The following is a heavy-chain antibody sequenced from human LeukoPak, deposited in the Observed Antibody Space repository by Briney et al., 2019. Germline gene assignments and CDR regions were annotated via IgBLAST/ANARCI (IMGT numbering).Heavy chain of an antibody. CDR1: GYTFSSCA. Sequence: ASVKVSCKASGYTFSSCAIHWVRQAPGQRLEWMGWINAGNGNTKYSQKFQGRVTITRDTSASTAYMELSSLRSEDTAVYYCARDVMITFGGVISADGYWGQGTLVTVSS. J-gene: IGHJ4*02. D-gene: IGHD3-16*02. CDR2: INAGNGNT. CDR3: ARDVMITFGGVISADGY. V-gene: IGHV1-3*01.